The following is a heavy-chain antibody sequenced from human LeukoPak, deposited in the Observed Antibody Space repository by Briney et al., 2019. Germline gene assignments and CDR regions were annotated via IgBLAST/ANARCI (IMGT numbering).Heavy chain of an antibody. CDR1: GFTFSSYA. CDR3: ARGGYFDSSGRHIDY. D-gene: IGHD3-22*01. CDR2: FSGSGGST. J-gene: IGHJ4*02. Sequence: QPGGSLRLSCAASGFTFSSYAMSWVRQAPGKGLDWVSAFSGSGGSTYYADSVKGRFTISRDNSKNTLFLQMNSLRAEDTAVYYCARGGYFDSSGRHIDYWGQGTLVTVSS. V-gene: IGHV3-23*01.